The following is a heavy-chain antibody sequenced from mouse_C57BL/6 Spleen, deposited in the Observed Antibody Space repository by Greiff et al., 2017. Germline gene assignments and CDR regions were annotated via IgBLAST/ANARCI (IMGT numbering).Heavy chain of an antibody. J-gene: IGHJ2*01. V-gene: IGHV3-6*01. D-gene: IGHD2-4*01. CDR3: AREGDYPDY. Sequence: VQLKESGPGLVKPSQSLSLTCSVTGYSITSGYYWNWIRQFPGNKLEWMGYISYDGSNNYNPSLKNRISITRDTSKNQFFLKLNSVTTEDTDTYYCAREGDYPDYWGQGTTLTVSS. CDR2: ISYDGSN. CDR1: GYSITSGYY.